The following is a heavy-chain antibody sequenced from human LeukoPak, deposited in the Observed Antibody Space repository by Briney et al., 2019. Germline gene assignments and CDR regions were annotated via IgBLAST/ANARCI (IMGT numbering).Heavy chain of an antibody. CDR3: ARDRAITGTTDAFDI. CDR2: IIPIFGIA. CDR1: GGTFSSYA. Sequence: SVKVSCKASGGTFSSYAISWVRQAPGQGHEWMGRIIPIFGIANYAQKFQGRVTITADKSTSTAYMELSSLRSEDTAVYYCARDRAITGTTDAFDIWGQGTMVTVSS. J-gene: IGHJ3*02. V-gene: IGHV1-69*04. D-gene: IGHD1-20*01.